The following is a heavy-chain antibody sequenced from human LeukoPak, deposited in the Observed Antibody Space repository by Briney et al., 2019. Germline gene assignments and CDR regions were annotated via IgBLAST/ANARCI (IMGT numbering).Heavy chain of an antibody. CDR1: GGSISGNL. Sequence: SETLSLTCTVSGGSISGNLWSWLRQPAGKGLEWIGRIYPSGAANYSPSLKRRVTMSVDTSKNHFSLRLSSVTAADTAVYYCARDVCTGATCYSGAVFDYWGQGTLVTVSS. D-gene: IGHD2-15*01. J-gene: IGHJ4*02. CDR3: ARDVCTGATCYSGAVFDY. CDR2: IYPSGAA. V-gene: IGHV4-4*07.